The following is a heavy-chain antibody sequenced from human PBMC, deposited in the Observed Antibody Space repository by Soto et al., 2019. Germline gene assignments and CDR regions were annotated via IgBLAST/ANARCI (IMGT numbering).Heavy chain of an antibody. CDR2: IIPIFGST. Sequence: QVQLVQSGAEVKKPGSSVKVSCKASGGTFSSYAISWVRQAPGQGLEWMGGIIPIFGSTNYAQNFQGRVTITADDSTSTAYMELSSLRSEDTAVYYCASTYDSSGYYLGNNWFDPWGQGTLVTVSS. V-gene: IGHV1-69*01. J-gene: IGHJ5*02. D-gene: IGHD3-22*01. CDR1: GGTFSSYA. CDR3: ASTYDSSGYYLGNNWFDP.